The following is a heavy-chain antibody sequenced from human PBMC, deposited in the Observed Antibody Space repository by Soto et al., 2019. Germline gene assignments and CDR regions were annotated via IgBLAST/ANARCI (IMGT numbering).Heavy chain of an antibody. V-gene: IGHV4-31*03. CDR3: ARDPTWRYSSSWYRPTTWYYGMDV. D-gene: IGHD6-13*01. J-gene: IGHJ6*02. Sequence: KASETLSLTCTVSGGSISSGGYYWSWIRQHPGKGLEWIGYIYYSGSTYYNPSLKSRVTISVDTSKNQFSLKLSSVTAADTAVYYCARDPTWRYSSSWYRPTTWYYGMDVWGQGTTVTVSS. CDR2: IYYSGST. CDR1: GGSISSGGYY.